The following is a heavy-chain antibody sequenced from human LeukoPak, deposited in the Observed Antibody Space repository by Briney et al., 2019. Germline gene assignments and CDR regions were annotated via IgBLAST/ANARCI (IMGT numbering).Heavy chain of an antibody. CDR1: GYTFTGYY. CDR3: ARRGYSGYDYYYYYYMDV. V-gene: IGHV1-2*02. CDR2: INPNSGGT. J-gene: IGHJ6*03. D-gene: IGHD5-12*01. Sequence: ASVKVSCKASGYTFTGYYMHWVRQAHGQGLEWMGWINPNSGGTNYAQKFQGRVTMTRDTSISTAYMELSRLRSDDTAVYYCARRGYSGYDYYYYYYMDVWGKGTTVTVSS.